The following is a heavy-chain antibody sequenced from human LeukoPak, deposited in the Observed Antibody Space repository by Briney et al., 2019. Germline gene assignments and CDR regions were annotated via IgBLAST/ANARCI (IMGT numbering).Heavy chain of an antibody. J-gene: IGHJ3*02. D-gene: IGHD5-24*01. V-gene: IGHV4-34*01. Sequence: PSETLSLTCAVYGGSFSNYYWSWIRQPPGKGLEWIGEINHSGSTNYSPSLKSRVTISVDTSKNQFSLKLSSVTAADTAVYYCARDGARAFDIWGQGTMVTVSS. CDR1: GGSFSNYY. CDR2: INHSGST. CDR3: ARDGARAFDI.